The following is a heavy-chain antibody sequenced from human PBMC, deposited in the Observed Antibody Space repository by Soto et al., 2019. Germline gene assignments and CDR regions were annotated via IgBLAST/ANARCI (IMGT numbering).Heavy chain of an antibody. CDR1: GFTVSSYA. CDR2: ISGSGGST. J-gene: IGHJ3*02. D-gene: IGHD2-15*01. CDR3: ANYICSGGSCGLYDAFDI. Sequence: EVQLLESGGGLVQPGGSPRLSCAASGFTVSSYAMSWVRQAPGKGLEWVSAISGSGGSTYYADSVKGRFTTASDNPKNRQYLEMNSLRAEDTAVYYCANYICSGGSCGLYDAFDIWGRGTMVTV. V-gene: IGHV3-23*01.